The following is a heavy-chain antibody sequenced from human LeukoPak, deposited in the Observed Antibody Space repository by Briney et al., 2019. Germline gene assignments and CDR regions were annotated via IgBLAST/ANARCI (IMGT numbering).Heavy chain of an antibody. CDR1: GYTFSSYG. CDR2: ISDYNGNT. V-gene: IGHV1-18*01. Sequence: GASVKVSCKASGYTFSSYGISWVRQAPGQGLEWMGWISDYNGNTNYAQKVQGRVTMTTDPFTSTAYMELRSLRSDDTAVYYCARDGPDRAAWFDPWGQRTLVTVSS. D-gene: IGHD3-22*01. J-gene: IGHJ5*02. CDR3: ARDGPDRAAWFDP.